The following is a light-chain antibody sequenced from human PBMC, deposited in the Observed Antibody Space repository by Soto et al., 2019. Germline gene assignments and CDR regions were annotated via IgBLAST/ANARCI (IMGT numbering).Light chain of an antibody. V-gene: IGKV3-11*01. J-gene: IGKJ4*01. Sequence: EIVWTQSPATLSLSPGERATLSCRASQSISSSLAWYQQKPGQAPRLLIYDASNRATGIPARFSGSGSGTDFTLTISSLEPEDFAVYYCQQRSSWPLTFGGGTKVDIK. CDR2: DAS. CDR3: QQRSSWPLT. CDR1: QSISSS.